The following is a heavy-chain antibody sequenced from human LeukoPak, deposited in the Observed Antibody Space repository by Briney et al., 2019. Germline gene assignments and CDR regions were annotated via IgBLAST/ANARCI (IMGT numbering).Heavy chain of an antibody. V-gene: IGHV3-7*01. J-gene: IGHJ3*02. CDR3: VKVIAAAVHDAFDI. CDR2: INQDGGEK. D-gene: IGHD6-13*01. Sequence: GGSLRLSCAASGFTFSSYWVSWVRQAPGKGLEWVANINQDGGEKYYLDSVKGRFTISRDNAKNSLYLQMNSLRAEDTAVYYCVKVIAAAVHDAFDIWGQGTMVTVSS. CDR1: GFTFSSYW.